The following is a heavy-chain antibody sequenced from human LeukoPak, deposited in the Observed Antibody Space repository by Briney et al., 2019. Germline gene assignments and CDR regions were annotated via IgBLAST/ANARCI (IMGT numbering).Heavy chain of an antibody. V-gene: IGHV1-2*06. CDR2: INPNSGDT. CDR1: GYTFTAFY. J-gene: IGHJ4*02. Sequence: ASVKVSCKASGYTFTAFYIHWVRQAPGQGLEWMGRINPNSGDTNYAQKLQGRVTMTRDTSTSTVYMELSSLRSEDTAVYYCAREYGRSTWIQLWPPRNFFDYWGQGTLVTVSS. D-gene: IGHD5-18*01. CDR3: AREYGRSTWIQLWPPRNFFDY.